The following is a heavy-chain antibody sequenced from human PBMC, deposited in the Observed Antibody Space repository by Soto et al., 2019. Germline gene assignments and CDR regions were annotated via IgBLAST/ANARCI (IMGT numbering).Heavy chain of an antibody. D-gene: IGHD3-9*01. CDR1: GYSFTSYW. Sequence: GESLKISCKVSGYSFTSYWIGGVRQMPGKGLEWMGIIYPGDSDTRYSPSFQGQVTISADKSISTAYLQWSSLKASDTAMYYCARNTKTTGYFDWLSPYYYGMDVWGQGTTVTVS. CDR2: IYPGDSDT. V-gene: IGHV5-51*01. J-gene: IGHJ6*02. CDR3: ARNTKTTGYFDWLSPYYYGMDV.